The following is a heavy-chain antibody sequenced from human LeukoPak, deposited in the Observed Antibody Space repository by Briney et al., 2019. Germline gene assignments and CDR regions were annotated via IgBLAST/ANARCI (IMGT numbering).Heavy chain of an antibody. Sequence: SETLSLTCTVSGGSITTHDDYWGWIRQPPGKGLEWIGSISYSGNTYYSPSLQSRVTMSIDTSRNNFSLKLSSVTAADTAVYYCARLYFDLWSGYSDYWGQGTLVTVSS. CDR2: ISYSGNT. CDR1: GGSITTHDDY. J-gene: IGHJ4*02. D-gene: IGHD3-3*01. CDR3: ARLYFDLWSGYSDY. V-gene: IGHV4-39*02.